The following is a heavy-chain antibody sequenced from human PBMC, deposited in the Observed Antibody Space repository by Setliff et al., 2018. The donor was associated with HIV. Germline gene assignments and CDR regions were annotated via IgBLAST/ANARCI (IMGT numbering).Heavy chain of an antibody. Sequence: SETLSLTCAVYGGSFSGYYWSWIRQPPGKGLEWIGEINHSGSTNYNMSLWSRVTISLDASRNQFSLELISVTAADTAVYYCARGLPTHYYGPDNWFDPWSQGTLVTVSS. J-gene: IGHJ5*02. CDR1: GGSFSGYY. CDR2: INHSGST. D-gene: IGHD3-10*01. CDR3: ARGLPTHYYGPDNWFDP. V-gene: IGHV4-34*01.